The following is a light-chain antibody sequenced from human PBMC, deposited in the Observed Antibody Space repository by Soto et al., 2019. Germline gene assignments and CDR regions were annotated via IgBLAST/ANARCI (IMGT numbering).Light chain of an antibody. CDR3: QTWGTGWV. CDR1: RGHSSYA. V-gene: IGLV4-69*01. Sequence: QPVLTQSPSASASLGASVKLTCTLSRGHSSYAIAWHQQQAEKGPRFLMKVNSDGSHSKGDGIPGRFSGSSSGAERYLTISSLQSEDEADYYCQTWGTGWVFGGGTKLTVL. CDR2: VNSDGSH. J-gene: IGLJ3*02.